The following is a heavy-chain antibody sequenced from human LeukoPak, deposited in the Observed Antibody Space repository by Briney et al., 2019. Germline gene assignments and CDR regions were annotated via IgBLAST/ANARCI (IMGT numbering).Heavy chain of an antibody. D-gene: IGHD3-10*01. CDR3: ARGRSYYYGSGSKRLDY. Sequence: ASVKVSCKASGGTFSSYAISWVRQAPGQGLEWMGWMNPNSGNTGYAQKFQGRVTMTRNTSISTAYMELSSLRSEDTAVYYCARGRSYYYGSGSKRLDYWGQGTLVTVSS. J-gene: IGHJ4*02. CDR2: MNPNSGNT. V-gene: IGHV1-8*02. CDR1: GGTFSSYA.